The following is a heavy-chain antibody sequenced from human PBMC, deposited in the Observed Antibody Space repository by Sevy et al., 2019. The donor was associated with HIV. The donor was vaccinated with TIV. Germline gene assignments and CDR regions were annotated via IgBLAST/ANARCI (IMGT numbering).Heavy chain of an antibody. V-gene: IGHV3-21*06. J-gene: IGHJ4*02. CDR2: VSGSSNYI. CDR1: GFTFNNYN. D-gene: IGHD3-10*01. Sequence: GGSLRLSCATSGFTFNNYNMNWVRQAPGKGLEWVSSVSGSSNYIYYAESVKGRFIISRDNTKNTLYLQMNSLRVDDTALYYWARGPPDGSYDYFDYWGQGTLVNVSS. CDR3: ARGPPDGSYDYFDY.